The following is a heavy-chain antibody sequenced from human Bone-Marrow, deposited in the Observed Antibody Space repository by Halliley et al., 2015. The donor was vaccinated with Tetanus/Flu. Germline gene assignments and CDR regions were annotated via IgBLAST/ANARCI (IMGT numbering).Heavy chain of an antibody. V-gene: IGHV4-34*01. CDR2: TNHSGTP. CDR3: ASRSGWYFSY. J-gene: IGHJ4*02. Sequence: GKGLEWIGETNHSGTPNHNPSLKGRFTISVATSKTQFPLKRSSVPAADTAVYYCASRSGWYFSYWGQGTLVTVSS. D-gene: IGHD6-19*01.